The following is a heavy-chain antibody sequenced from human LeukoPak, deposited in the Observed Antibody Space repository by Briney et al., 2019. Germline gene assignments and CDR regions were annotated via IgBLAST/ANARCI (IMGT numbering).Heavy chain of an antibody. Sequence: ASVKVSCKASGYMFTKYGISWVRQAPGQGLEWMGWISCYNGNTNYAQKLQGRVTMTTDTSTSTAYMELRSLRSEDTAVYYCARAGYSSSSGDYWGQGTLVTVSS. D-gene: IGHD6-6*01. CDR3: ARAGYSSSSGDY. CDR2: ISCYNGNT. CDR1: GYMFTKYG. V-gene: IGHV1-18*04. J-gene: IGHJ4*02.